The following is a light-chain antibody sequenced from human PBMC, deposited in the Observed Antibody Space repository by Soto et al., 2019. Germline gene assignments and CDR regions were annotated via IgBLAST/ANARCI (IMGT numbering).Light chain of an antibody. V-gene: IGLV1-40*01. CDR3: QSYDSSLSGGV. CDR1: SSNSGAGYD. J-gene: IGLJ1*01. Sequence: QSVVTQPPTVSGAPGQGGTICCTGSSSNSGAGYDVHWYQQLPGTAPKLLIYGNSNRPSGVPDRFSGSKSGTSASLAITGLQAEDEADYYCQSYDSSLSGGVFGTGTKVTVL. CDR2: GNS.